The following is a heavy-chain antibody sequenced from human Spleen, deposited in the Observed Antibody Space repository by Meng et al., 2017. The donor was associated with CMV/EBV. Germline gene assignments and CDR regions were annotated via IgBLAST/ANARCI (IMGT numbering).Heavy chain of an antibody. CDR2: SRNKASSYTT. CDR1: GFTFSGYW. D-gene: IGHD1-1*01. V-gene: IGHV3-72*01. CDR3: ARGFPATRYFDL. Sequence: GESLKISCAGSGFTFSGYWMSWVRQSPGKGLEWVARSRNKASSYTTEYAASVKGRFTISRDESENSLYLQMNSLQAEDTAVYYCARGFPATRYFDLWGRGTLVTVSS. J-gene: IGHJ2*01.